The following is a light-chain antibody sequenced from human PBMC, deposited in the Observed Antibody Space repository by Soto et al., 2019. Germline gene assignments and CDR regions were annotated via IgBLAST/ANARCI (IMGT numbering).Light chain of an antibody. CDR3: SSYRRRCTIYV. Sequence: QSALTQPASVSGSPGQSINISCTGTSSDVGGYNYVSWYQQHPGKAPKLMIYEVSNRPSGVSNRFSGSKSGNTASLTISGLEAEDEADYYCSSYRRRCTIYVFCYGT. CDR1: SSDVGGYNY. CDR2: EVS. V-gene: IGLV2-14*01. J-gene: IGLJ1*01.